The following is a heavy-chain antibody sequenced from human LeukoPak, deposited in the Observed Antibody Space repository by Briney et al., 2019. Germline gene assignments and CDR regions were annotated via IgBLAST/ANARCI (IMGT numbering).Heavy chain of an antibody. J-gene: IGHJ4*02. D-gene: IGHD5-24*01. CDR2: ISSSRSTI. CDR1: GFAFSTYS. V-gene: IGHV3-48*01. CDR3: ANGDGYNLPDGLNDLDY. Sequence: TGGSLRLSCAASGFAFSTYSMHWVRQAPGKGLEWVSYISSSRSTIYYADSVKGRFTISRDDAKSALYLQMNSLRVEDTALYYCANGDGYNLPDGLNDLDYWGQGTLVTVSS.